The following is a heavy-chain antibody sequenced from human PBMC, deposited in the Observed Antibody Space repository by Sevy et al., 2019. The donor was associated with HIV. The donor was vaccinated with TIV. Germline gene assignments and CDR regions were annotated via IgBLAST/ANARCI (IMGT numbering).Heavy chain of an antibody. D-gene: IGHD3-22*01. J-gene: IGHJ4*02. CDR2: ISGSGGSS. CDR3: AKDLYYDNSLFDY. CDR1: EFRLSNYA. V-gene: IGHV3-23*01. Sequence: GGSLRLSCVASEFRLSNYAMNWVRQAPGKGLEWVSGISGSGGSSYYADSVKGRFTISTDNSKNTLYLQMNSLRAEDTAMYYCAKDLYYDNSLFDYWGQGILVTVSS.